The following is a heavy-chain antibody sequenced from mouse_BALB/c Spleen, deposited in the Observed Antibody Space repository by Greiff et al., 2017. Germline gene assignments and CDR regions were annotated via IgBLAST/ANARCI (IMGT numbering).Heavy chain of an antibody. J-gene: IGHJ4*01. D-gene: IGHD3-2*01. V-gene: IGHV5-4*02. Sequence: EVHLVESGGGLVKPGGSLKLSGAASGFTFSDYYMYWVRQTPEKRLEWVATISDGGSYTYYPDSVKGRFTISRDNAKNNLYLQMSSLKSEDTAMYYCARGGQLGLSYAMDYWGQGTSVTVSS. CDR3: ARGGQLGLSYAMDY. CDR2: ISDGGSYT. CDR1: GFTFSDYY.